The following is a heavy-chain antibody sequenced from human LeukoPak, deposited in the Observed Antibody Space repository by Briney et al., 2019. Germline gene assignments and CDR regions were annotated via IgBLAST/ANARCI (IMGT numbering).Heavy chain of an antibody. CDR1: GGSISSYY. V-gene: IGHV4-59*01. Sequence: SETLSLNCTVSGGSISSYYWRWIRQPPGKGLEWIGYIYYSGSTNYNPSLKSRVTISVDTSKNQFSLKLSSVTAADTAVYYCARGYCSGGSCYLAPSFDPWGQGTLVTVSS. CDR2: IYYSGST. CDR3: ARGYCSGGSCYLAPSFDP. D-gene: IGHD2-15*01. J-gene: IGHJ5*02.